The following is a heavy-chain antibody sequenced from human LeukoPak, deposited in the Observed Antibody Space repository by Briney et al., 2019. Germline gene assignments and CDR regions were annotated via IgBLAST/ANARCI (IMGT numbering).Heavy chain of an antibody. CDR3: ATSFFYFDF. Sequence: PSETLSLTCAVSGGSLSSCGYSWIWMRQPPGKGLESVVYIYHSGSNYYNPSLKTRITISVDKYKNQLSLRLTSVNAADTAVYFCATSFFYFDFWGQGSLVTVSS. V-gene: IGHV4-30-2*01. CDR2: IYHSGSN. J-gene: IGHJ4*02. CDR1: GGSLSSCGYS.